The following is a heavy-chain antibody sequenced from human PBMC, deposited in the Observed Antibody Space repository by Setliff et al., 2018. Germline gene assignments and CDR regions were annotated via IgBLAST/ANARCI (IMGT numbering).Heavy chain of an antibody. J-gene: IGHJ6*03. CDR2: IKQDSTEK. V-gene: IGHV3-7*01. Sequence: GSLRLSCVDSGFTLSNYWMTWVRQAPGKGLEWVANIKQDSTEKYYVDSVRGRFTISSDNAKNSMYLQMNSLRADDTAVYYCARDNGRLPTEKSPYYFYYMDVWGEGTTVTVSS. D-gene: IGHD4-4*01. CDR3: ARDNGRLPTEKSPYYFYYMDV. CDR1: GFTLSNYW.